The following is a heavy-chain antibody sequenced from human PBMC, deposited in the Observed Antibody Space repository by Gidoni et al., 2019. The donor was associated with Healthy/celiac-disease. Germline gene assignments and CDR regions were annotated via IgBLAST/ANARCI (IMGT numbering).Heavy chain of an antibody. J-gene: IGHJ6*02. D-gene: IGHD5-12*01. CDR2: ISSSYNYI. CDR1: GFTFSSYS. Sequence: EVQLVESGGGLVKPGGSLRLSCAASGFTFSSYSFNWVRQAPGKGLEWVSSISSSYNYIYDAGAVKGRFTISRDNAKNSLYLQMNSLRAEDTAVYYCAREGGVDDGYNRRLYYYYGMDVWGQGTTVTVSS. CDR3: AREGGVDDGYNRRLYYYYGMDV. V-gene: IGHV3-21*01.